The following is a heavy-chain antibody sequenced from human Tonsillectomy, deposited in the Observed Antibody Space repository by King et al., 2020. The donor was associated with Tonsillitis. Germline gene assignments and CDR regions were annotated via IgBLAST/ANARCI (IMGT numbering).Heavy chain of an antibody. CDR3: ARGKEELPLVRGVIIRGSDWFDP. Sequence: QLVQSGAEVKKPGASVKVSCKASGYTFTGYYMHWVRQAPGQGLEWMGWINPNSGGTNYAQKFQGRVTMTRDTSISTAYMELSRLRSDDTAGYYCARGKEELPLVRGVIIRGSDWFDPWGQGTLVTVSS. CDR2: INPNSGGT. J-gene: IGHJ5*02. D-gene: IGHD3-10*01. V-gene: IGHV1-2*02. CDR1: GYTFTGYY.